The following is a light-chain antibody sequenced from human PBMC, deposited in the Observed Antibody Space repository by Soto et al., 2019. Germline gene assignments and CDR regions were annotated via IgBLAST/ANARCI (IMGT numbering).Light chain of an antibody. CDR3: QQYNNWPPRT. CDR1: QSVSSN. V-gene: IGKV3-15*01. Sequence: EIVMTQSQATLSVSPGERATLSCRASQSVSSNLAWYQQKPCQAPRLLIYGASTRATGIPARFSGSGSGTEFTLAISSLQSDDFAFYYCQQYNNWPPRTVGGGTKVDIK. CDR2: GAS. J-gene: IGKJ4*01.